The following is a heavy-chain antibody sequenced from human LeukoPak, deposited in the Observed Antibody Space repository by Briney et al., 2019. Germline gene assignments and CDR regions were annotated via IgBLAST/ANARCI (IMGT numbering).Heavy chain of an antibody. CDR3: ARGMTFGSMDAFDI. CDR2: INPNSGGT. CDR1: GYTFTGYY. J-gene: IGHJ3*02. D-gene: IGHD3-16*01. Sequence: GASVTVSCKASGYTFTGYYMHWVRQAPGQGLEWMGWINPNSGGTNYAQKFQGWVTMTRDTSISTAYMELSRLRSDDTAVYYCARGMTFGSMDAFDIWGQGTMVTVSS. V-gene: IGHV1-2*04.